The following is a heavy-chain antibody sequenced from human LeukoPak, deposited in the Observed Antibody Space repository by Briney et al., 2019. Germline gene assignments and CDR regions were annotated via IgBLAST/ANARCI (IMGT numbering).Heavy chain of an antibody. D-gene: IGHD3-10*01. V-gene: IGHV1-18*01. Sequence: ASVKVSCKASGYTFTSYGISWVRQAPGQGLEWMGWISAYNGNTNYAQKLQGRVAMTTDTSTSTAYMELGSLRSDDTAVYYCARDTMVRGVTYYGMDVWGQGTTVTVSS. J-gene: IGHJ6*02. CDR3: ARDTMVRGVTYYGMDV. CDR2: ISAYNGNT. CDR1: GYTFTSYG.